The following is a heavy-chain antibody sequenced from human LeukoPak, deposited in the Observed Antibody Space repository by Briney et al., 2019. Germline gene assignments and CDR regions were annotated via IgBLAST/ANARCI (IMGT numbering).Heavy chain of an antibody. V-gene: IGHV3-9*01. Sequence: GGSLRLSCAASGFTFDDYAMHWVRQAPGKGLEWVSGISWNSGSIGYADSVKGRFTISRDNAKNSLYLQMNSLRAEDTALYYCAKDVSSGPSTGGDYWGQGTLVTVSS. D-gene: IGHD6-19*01. CDR1: GFTFDDYA. J-gene: IGHJ4*02. CDR3: AKDVSSGPSTGGDY. CDR2: ISWNSGSI.